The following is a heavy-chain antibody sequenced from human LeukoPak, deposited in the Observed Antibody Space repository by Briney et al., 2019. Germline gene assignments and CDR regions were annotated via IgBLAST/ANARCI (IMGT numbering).Heavy chain of an antibody. Sequence: PGGSLRLSCAASGFTFDDYAMHWVRQAPGKGLEWVSGISWNSGSIDYADSVKGRFTVSRDNSQNTLHLQMNSLRADDTAVYYCTRELVSSGTGYFDLWGRGTLVTVSS. CDR3: TRELVSSGTGYFDL. CDR2: ISWNSGSI. D-gene: IGHD3-10*01. J-gene: IGHJ2*01. V-gene: IGHV3-9*01. CDR1: GFTFDDYA.